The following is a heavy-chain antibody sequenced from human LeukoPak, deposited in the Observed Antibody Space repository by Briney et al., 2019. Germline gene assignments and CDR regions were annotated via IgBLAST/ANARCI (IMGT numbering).Heavy chain of an antibody. Sequence: ASVKVSCKASGGTFSSYAISWVRQAPGQGLEWMGWINPNNADTKYAQKFQGRVTMTRDTSVTTVYMELSRLRPDDTAVYYCTRGPAYRFLEWATDAFDIWGQGTMVTVSS. CDR1: GGTFSSYA. J-gene: IGHJ3*02. CDR3: TRGPAYRFLEWATDAFDI. CDR2: INPNNADT. D-gene: IGHD3-3*01. V-gene: IGHV1-2*02.